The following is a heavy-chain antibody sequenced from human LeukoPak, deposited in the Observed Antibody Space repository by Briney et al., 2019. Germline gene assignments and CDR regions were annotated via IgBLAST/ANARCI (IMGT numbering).Heavy chain of an antibody. V-gene: IGHV4-39*01. CDR3: ARREGYYDLDY. D-gene: IGHD3-22*01. CDR1: GGSISSSSYY. CDR2: IYYSGTT. J-gene: IGHJ4*02. Sequence: SETLSLTCTVSGGSISSSSYYWGWIRQPAVKALGWIGCIYYSGTTYYNPFLKSRVTISGDTSKTQFSLKLSSVTAADTAVYYCARREGYYDLDYWGQGTLVTVSS.